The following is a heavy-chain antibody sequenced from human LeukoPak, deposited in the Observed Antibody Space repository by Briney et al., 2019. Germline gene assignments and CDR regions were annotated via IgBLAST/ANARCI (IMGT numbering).Heavy chain of an antibody. J-gene: IGHJ4*02. CDR3: ARGEEATISEVLGD. CDR1: GFTFSSYS. CDR2: ITGSSSYT. D-gene: IGHD5-24*01. Sequence: GGSLRLSCAASGFTFSSYSMNWVRQAPGKGLEWVSSITGSSSYTHYADSVKGRFTISRDNAKNSLYLQMNSLRAEDTAVYYCARGEEATISEVLGDWGQGTLVTVSS. V-gene: IGHV3-21*01.